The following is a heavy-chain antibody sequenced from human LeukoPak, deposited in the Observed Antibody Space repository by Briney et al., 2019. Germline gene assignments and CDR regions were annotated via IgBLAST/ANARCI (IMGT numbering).Heavy chain of an antibody. CDR1: GYTFTSYY. V-gene: IGHV1-46*01. CDR2: INPGGGST. D-gene: IGHD3-16*02. J-gene: IGHJ5*02. Sequence: ASVKVSCKTSGYTFTSYYMHWVRQAPGQGLEWVGIINPGGGSTSYARKFQGRVTMTRDMSTTTDYMELSSLRSEDTAVYYCARDNSVGDIAWWFDPWGQGTLVTVSS. CDR3: ARDNSVGDIAWWFDP.